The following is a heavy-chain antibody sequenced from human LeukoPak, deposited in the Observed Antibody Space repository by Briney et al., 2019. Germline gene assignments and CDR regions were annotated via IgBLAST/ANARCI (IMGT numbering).Heavy chain of an antibody. D-gene: IGHD3-10*01. J-gene: IGHJ4*02. CDR1: GFTFSSYA. CDR2: ISGSGGST. V-gene: IGHV3-23*01. Sequence: PGGSLRLSCAASGFTFSSYAMSWVRQAPGKGLEWVSAISGSGGSTYYADSVKGRFTISRDNSKDTLYLQMNSLRAEDTAVYYCAKGNHPYGSGSYYPYYFDYWGQGTLVTVSS. CDR3: AKGNHPYGSGSYYPYYFDY.